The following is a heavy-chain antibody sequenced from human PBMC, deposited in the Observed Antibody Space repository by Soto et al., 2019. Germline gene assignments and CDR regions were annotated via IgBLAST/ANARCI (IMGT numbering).Heavy chain of an antibody. V-gene: IGHV1-2*04. CDR3: ARGDSTGCSNGVCSSFYNHDMDV. Sequence: ASVKVSCKASGYSFTDYHIHWVRQAPGQGLEWLGRINPKSGGTSTAQKFQGWVTMTTDTSISTASMELTRLTSDDTAIYYCARGDSTGCSNGVCSSFYNHDMDVWGQGTTVTVSS. CDR1: GYSFTDYH. CDR2: INPKSGGT. D-gene: IGHD2-8*01. J-gene: IGHJ6*02.